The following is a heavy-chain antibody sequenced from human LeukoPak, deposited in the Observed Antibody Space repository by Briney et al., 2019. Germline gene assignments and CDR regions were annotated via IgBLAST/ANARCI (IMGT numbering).Heavy chain of an antibody. Sequence: SSVKVSCKASGGTFSSYAISWVRQAPGQGLEWMGGIIPIFGTANYAQKFQGRVTITADESTSTAYMELSSLRSEDTAVYYCAREMVRGVMLDYYYYYMDVCGKGTTVTVSS. CDR3: AREMVRGVMLDYYYYYMDV. J-gene: IGHJ6*03. CDR2: IIPIFGTA. D-gene: IGHD3-10*01. V-gene: IGHV1-69*13. CDR1: GGTFSSYA.